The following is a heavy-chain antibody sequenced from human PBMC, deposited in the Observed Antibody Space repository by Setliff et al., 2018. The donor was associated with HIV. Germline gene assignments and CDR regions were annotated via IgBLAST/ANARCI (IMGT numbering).Heavy chain of an antibody. Sequence: PSETLSLTCTVSGGSFSSGSYYWSWIRQSAGKGLEWIGRIYTSGSTNYNPSLKSRVTISVDTSKNQFSLKLSSVTAADTAVYYCAREGGKLWFGEFLYAFDIWGQGTMVTVSS. CDR2: IYTSGST. CDR1: GGSFSSGSYY. J-gene: IGHJ3*02. D-gene: IGHD3-10*01. V-gene: IGHV4-61*02. CDR3: AREGGKLWFGEFLYAFDI.